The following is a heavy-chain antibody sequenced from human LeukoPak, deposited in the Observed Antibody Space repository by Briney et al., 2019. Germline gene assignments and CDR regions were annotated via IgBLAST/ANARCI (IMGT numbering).Heavy chain of an antibody. Sequence: PGGSLRLSCAASGFTFSNYAMHWVRQAPGKGLEYVSAISGNGGDTYYANSVKGRFSISRDNSKNTLHLQMGSLRAEDMAVYYCARGRGVGPTFMPYDYWGQGTLVTVSS. CDR1: GFTFSNYA. CDR3: ARGRGVGPTFMPYDY. J-gene: IGHJ4*02. V-gene: IGHV3-64*01. D-gene: IGHD1-26*01. CDR2: ISGNGGDT.